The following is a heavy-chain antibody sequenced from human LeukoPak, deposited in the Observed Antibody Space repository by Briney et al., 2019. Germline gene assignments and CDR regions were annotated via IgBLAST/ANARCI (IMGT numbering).Heavy chain of an antibody. CDR3: ARDPGYCSGGSCYLD. CDR1: VYTFTGYY. J-gene: IGHJ4*02. CDR2: INPNSGGT. D-gene: IGHD2-15*01. Sequence: ASAKVSCTASVYTFTGYYMHWVRQAPGQGLEWMGWINPNSGGTNYAQKFQGRVTMTRDTSISTAYMELSRLRSDDTAVYYCARDPGYCSGGSCYLDWGQGTLVTVSS. V-gene: IGHV1-2*02.